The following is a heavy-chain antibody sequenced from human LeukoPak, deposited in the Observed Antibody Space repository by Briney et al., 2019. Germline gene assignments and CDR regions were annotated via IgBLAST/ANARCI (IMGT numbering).Heavy chain of an antibody. V-gene: IGHV4-59*01. CDR1: GGSISSYY. CDR2: IYYSGST. CDR3: ARFRLQTFDY. J-gene: IGHJ4*02. Sequence: SETLSLTCTVSGGSISSYYWSWIRQPPGKGLEWIGYIYYSGSTNYNPSLKSRVTISVDTSKNQFSLKLSSVTAADTAVYYCARFRLQTFDYWGQGTLVTVSS. D-gene: IGHD4-11*01.